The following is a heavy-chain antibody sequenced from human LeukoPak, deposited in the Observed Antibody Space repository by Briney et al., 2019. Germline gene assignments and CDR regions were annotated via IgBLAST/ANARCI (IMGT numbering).Heavy chain of an antibody. CDR2: IYYSGST. V-gene: IGHV4-39*01. J-gene: IGHJ6*04. CDR1: GGSISSSTYY. Sequence: SETLSLTCTVSGGSISSSTYYWGWIRQPPGKGLEWIGSIYYSGSTYYNPSLKRRVTISVDTSKHQFSLKLSSVTAADTAVYYCASIVQDVWGKGTTVTVSS. D-gene: IGHD2/OR15-2a*01. CDR3: ASIVQDV.